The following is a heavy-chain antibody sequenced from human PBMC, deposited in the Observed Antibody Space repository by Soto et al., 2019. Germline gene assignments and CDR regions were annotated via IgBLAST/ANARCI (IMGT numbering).Heavy chain of an antibody. Sequence: SETLSLTCAVSGGSISSSNWWSWVRQPPGKGLEWIGEIYHSGSTNYNPSLKSRVTISVDKSKNQFSLKLSSVTAADTAVYYCARVSGETTVDYGMDVWGQGTTVTVSS. J-gene: IGHJ6*02. V-gene: IGHV4-4*02. CDR2: IYHSGST. D-gene: IGHD4-17*01. CDR1: GGSISSSNW. CDR3: ARVSGETTVDYGMDV.